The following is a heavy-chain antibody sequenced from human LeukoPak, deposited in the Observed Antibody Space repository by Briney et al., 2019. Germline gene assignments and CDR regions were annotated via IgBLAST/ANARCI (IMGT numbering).Heavy chain of an antibody. CDR1: GYTFSDYD. D-gene: IGHD2-21*01. Sequence: ASVKVSCKASGYTFSDYDVNWVRQAPGQGLEWMGWMNPNSGDTGYAKKFQGRVTMTRSMSRNTAYMELSRLRSEDTAVYFCARVVMKAFYYYYMDVWGKGTTIIISS. J-gene: IGHJ6*03. CDR3: ARVVMKAFYYYYMDV. CDR2: MNPNSGDT. V-gene: IGHV1-8*01.